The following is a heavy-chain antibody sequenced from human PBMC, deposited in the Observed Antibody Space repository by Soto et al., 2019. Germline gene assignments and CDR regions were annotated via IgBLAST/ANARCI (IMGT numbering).Heavy chain of an antibody. V-gene: IGHV3-74*01. D-gene: IGHD3-22*01. J-gene: IGHJ6*03. CDR1: GFAFSSYW. Sequence: EVQLVESGGGLVRPGGSLRLSCAVSGFAFSSYWMHWVRETPGKGLVWVSRINSDGTSTAYADSVKGRFTISRDNAKDTLYMKMNSLRAEDTAVYYCARDGWDWGSLLRVYSYMDVWGKGTTVTVSS. CDR2: INSDGTST. CDR3: ARDGWDWGSLLRVYSYMDV.